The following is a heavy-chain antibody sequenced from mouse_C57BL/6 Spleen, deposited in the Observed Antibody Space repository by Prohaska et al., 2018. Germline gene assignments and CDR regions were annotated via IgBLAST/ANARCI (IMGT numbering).Heavy chain of an antibody. CDR2: INSVGSAI. V-gene: IGHV11-2*01. CDR3: MRYSNWWSFDV. CDR1: GFTFSGFW. J-gene: IGHJ1*03. Sequence: EVQLLETGGGLVQPGGSRGLSCEGSGFTFSGFWMSWVRQTHGKTLEWIGDINSVGSAIHYAPSIKVRFTIFTDNDKITLYFQIRNLRSEDTASYFCMRYSNWWSFDVSGTGTTVTVSS. D-gene: IGHD2-5*01.